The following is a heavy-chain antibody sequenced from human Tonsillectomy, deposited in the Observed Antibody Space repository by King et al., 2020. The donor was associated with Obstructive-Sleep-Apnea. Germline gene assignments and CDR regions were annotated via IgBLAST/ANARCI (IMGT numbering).Heavy chain of an antibody. J-gene: IGHJ6*02. V-gene: IGHV3-9*01. CDR1: GFTFDDYA. CDR2: ISWNSFSI. CDR3: ARDNHGLDV. Sequence: VQLVESGGGLVQPGRSLRLSCAASGFTFDDYAMHWGRQAPGKGLEWGSGISWNSFSIDYADSVKGRFTISRDNAKNSLYLQMNSLRAEDTASYYCARDNHGLDVWGQGTTVTVSS.